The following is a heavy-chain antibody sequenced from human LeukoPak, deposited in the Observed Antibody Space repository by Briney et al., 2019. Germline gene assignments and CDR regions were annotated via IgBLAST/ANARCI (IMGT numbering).Heavy chain of an antibody. V-gene: IGHV4-4*02. Sequence: PSETLSLTCDVSGGSISAGYWWSWVRQSPGKGLEWIGEIHHSGSTNYNPSLKSRVTISVDTSKNQFSLKLSSVTAADTAVYYCARVEGGYCSSTSCYGAFDIWGQGTMVTVSS. CDR3: ARVEGGYCSSTSCYGAFDI. D-gene: IGHD2-2*01. J-gene: IGHJ3*02. CDR1: GGSISAGYW. CDR2: IHHSGST.